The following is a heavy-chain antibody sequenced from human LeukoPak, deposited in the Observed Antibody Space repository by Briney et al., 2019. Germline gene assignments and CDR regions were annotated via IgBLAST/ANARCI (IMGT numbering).Heavy chain of an antibody. J-gene: IGHJ4*02. CDR2: IYYSGST. V-gene: IGHV4-59*01. CDR3: ARAWDYYDSRGFYLRYFDY. CDR1: GGSFSTYY. Sequence: SETLSLTCTVSGGSFSTYYWSWIRQPPGKGLEWIGCIYYSGSTNYNPSLKSRVTISVDMSKNQFSLKLSSVTAADTAVYYCARAWDYYDSRGFYLRYFDYWGQGTLVIVSS. D-gene: IGHD3-22*01.